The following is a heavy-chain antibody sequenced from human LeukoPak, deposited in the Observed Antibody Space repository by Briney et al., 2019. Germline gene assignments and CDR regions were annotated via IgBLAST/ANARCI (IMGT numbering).Heavy chain of an antibody. Sequence: PSETLSLTCAVYGGSFSGYYWSWIRQPPGKGLQWIGEINHSGSTNYNPSLKSRVTISVDTSKNQFSLKLSSVTAADTAVYYCARGPRSGWYNRLYDAFDIWGQGTMVTVSS. CDR1: GGSFSGYY. J-gene: IGHJ3*02. V-gene: IGHV4-34*01. D-gene: IGHD6-19*01. CDR3: ARGPRSGWYNRLYDAFDI. CDR2: INHSGST.